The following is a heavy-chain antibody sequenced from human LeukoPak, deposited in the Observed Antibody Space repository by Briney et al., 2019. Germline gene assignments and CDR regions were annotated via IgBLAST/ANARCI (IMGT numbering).Heavy chain of an antibody. Sequence: SETLSLTCTVSGGSISSGGYYWSWIRQRPGKGLEWIGYIYYSGSTYYNPSLKSRVTISVDTSKNQFSLKLSSVTAADTAVYYCARSAAPYYDFWSGTRFDYWGQGTLVTVSS. V-gene: IGHV4-31*03. CDR3: ARSAAPYYDFWSGTRFDY. CDR2: IYYSGST. CDR1: GGSISSGGYY. J-gene: IGHJ4*02. D-gene: IGHD3-3*01.